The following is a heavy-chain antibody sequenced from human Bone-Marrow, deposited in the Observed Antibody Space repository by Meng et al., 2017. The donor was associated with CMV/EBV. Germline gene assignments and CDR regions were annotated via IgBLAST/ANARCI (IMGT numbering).Heavy chain of an antibody. CDR1: GFTFSSYA. Sequence: GESLKISCAASGFTFSSYAMHWVRQAPGKGLEWVAVISYDGSNKYYADSVKGRFTISRDNSKNTLYLQMNSLRAEDTAVYYCARDDLVVVINYQGYYYGMDVWGEGTTATVSS. J-gene: IGHJ6*04. V-gene: IGHV3-30-3*01. CDR2: ISYDGSNK. D-gene: IGHD3-22*01. CDR3: ARDDLVVVINYQGYYYGMDV.